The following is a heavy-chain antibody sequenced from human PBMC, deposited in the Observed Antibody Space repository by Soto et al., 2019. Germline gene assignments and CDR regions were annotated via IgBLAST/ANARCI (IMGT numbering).Heavy chain of an antibody. V-gene: IGHV4-4*02. J-gene: IGHJ2*01. CDR1: GGSISSSNW. CDR2: IYHSGST. CDR3: ARSPPCSGGSCYYWYFDL. D-gene: IGHD2-15*01. Sequence: QVQLQESGPGLVKPSGTLSLTCAVSGGSISSSNWWSWVRQPPGKGLEWIGEIYHSGSTNYNPSLKRRVTITVDKAKSQVSLKLSSVTAADTAVYYCARSPPCSGGSCYYWYFDLWGRGTLVTVSP.